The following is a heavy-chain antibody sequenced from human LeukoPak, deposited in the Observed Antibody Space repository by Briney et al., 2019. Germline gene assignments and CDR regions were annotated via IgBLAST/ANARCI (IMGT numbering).Heavy chain of an antibody. J-gene: IGHJ6*04. CDR2: IIPIFGTA. D-gene: IGHD3-10*01. CDR1: GGTFSSYA. Sequence: SVKVSCKASGGTFSSYAISWVRQAPGQGLEWMGGIIPIFGTANYAQKSQGRVTITADESTSTAYMELSSLRSEDTAVYYCATRMVRGVIIPGGDYYYGMDVWGKGTTVTVSS. V-gene: IGHV1-69*01. CDR3: ATRMVRGVIIPGGDYYYGMDV.